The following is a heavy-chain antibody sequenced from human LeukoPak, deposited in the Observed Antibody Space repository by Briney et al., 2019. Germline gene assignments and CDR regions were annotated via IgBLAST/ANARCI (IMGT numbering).Heavy chain of an antibody. CDR1: GGSISSSNW. CDR2: IYHSGST. Sequence: PSETLSLTCAVSGGSISSSNWWSWVRQPPGKGLEWIGEIYHSGSTNYNPSLKSRVTISVDKSKNQFSLKLSSVTAADTAVYYCARDITYYYDCSGRPLYYYYGMDVWGQGTTVTVSS. V-gene: IGHV4-4*02. J-gene: IGHJ6*02. D-gene: IGHD3-22*01. CDR3: ARDITYYYDCSGRPLYYYYGMDV.